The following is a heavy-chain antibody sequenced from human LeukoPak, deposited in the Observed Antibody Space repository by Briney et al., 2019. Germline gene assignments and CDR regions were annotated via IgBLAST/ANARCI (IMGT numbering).Heavy chain of an antibody. CDR1: GFTFSSYN. CDR2: ITSSSSYI. D-gene: IGHD6-13*01. Sequence: GGSLRLSCAASGFTFSSYNMNWVRQAPGKGLEWVSSITSSSSYIYYADSVKGRFTISRDNSKNTLYLQMNSLRAEDTAVYYCAKDSAGSSWFRTFDYWGQGTLVTVSS. J-gene: IGHJ4*02. V-gene: IGHV3-21*04. CDR3: AKDSAGSSWFRTFDY.